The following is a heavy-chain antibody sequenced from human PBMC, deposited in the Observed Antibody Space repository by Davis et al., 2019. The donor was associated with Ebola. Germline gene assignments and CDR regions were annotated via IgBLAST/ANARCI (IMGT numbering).Heavy chain of an antibody. V-gene: IGHV1-2*04. CDR3: ARGQRIFGVVMKYFQH. Sequence: ASVKVSCKASGYTFTSYGISWVRQAPGQGLEWMGWINPNSGGTNYAQKFQGWVTMTRDTSISTAYMELSSLRSEDTAVYYCARGQRIFGVVMKYFQHWGQGTLVTVSS. J-gene: IGHJ1*01. CDR2: INPNSGGT. D-gene: IGHD3-3*01. CDR1: GYTFTSYG.